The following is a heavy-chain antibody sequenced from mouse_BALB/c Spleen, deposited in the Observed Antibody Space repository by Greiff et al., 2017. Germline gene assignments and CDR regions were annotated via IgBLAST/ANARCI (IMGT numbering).Heavy chain of an antibody. CDR1: GYTFTDYE. V-gene: IGHV1-15*01. J-gene: IGHJ2*01. CDR2: IDPETGGT. CDR3: TRRGSYYGSNFDY. Sequence: VQLQESGAELVRPGASVTLSCKASGYTFTDYEMHWVKQTPVHGLEWIGAIDPETGGTAYNQKFKGKATLTADKSSSTAYMELRSLTSEDSAVYYCTRRGSYYGSNFDYWGQGTTLTVSS. D-gene: IGHD1-1*01.